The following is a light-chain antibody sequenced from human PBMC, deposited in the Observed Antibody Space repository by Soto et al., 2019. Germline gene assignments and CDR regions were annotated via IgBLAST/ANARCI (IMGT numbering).Light chain of an antibody. CDR1: QDINKN. Sequence: DIQMTQSPSSLSASVGDRVTITCQASQDINKNLIWYQQKPGKAPKLLIYDASDLETGVPSRFSGSGSGTEFTLTISSLQPDDFATYYCQHYNSYFGGGTKVDIK. J-gene: IGKJ4*01. CDR3: QHYNSY. CDR2: DAS. V-gene: IGKV1-33*01.